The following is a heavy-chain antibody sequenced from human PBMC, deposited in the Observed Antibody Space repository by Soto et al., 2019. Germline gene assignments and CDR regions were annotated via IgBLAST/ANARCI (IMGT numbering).Heavy chain of an antibody. CDR2: IYWDDDK. Sequence: QITLKESGPTLVKPTQTLTLTCTFSGFSLSTSGVGVGWIRQPPGKALEWLALIYWDDDKRYSPSLKSRLTITKATSNNQVVLTMTNMDPVDTATYYCAHSGGSYYSPMFDYWGQGTLVTVSS. V-gene: IGHV2-5*02. J-gene: IGHJ4*02. D-gene: IGHD1-26*01. CDR1: GFSLSTSGVG. CDR3: AHSGGSYYSPMFDY.